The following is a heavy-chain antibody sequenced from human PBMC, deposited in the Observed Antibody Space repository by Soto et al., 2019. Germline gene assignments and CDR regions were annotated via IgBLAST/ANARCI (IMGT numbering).Heavy chain of an antibody. V-gene: IGHV1-69*02. CDR2: IIPILGIA. CDR3: ARVNVSDYVYNQAFDI. Sequence: SVKVSCKASGGTFSSYTISWVRQAPGQGLEWMGRIIPILGIANYAQKFQGRVTITADKSTSTAYMELSSLRSEDTAVYYCARVNVSDYVYNQAFDIWGQGTMVTVSS. CDR1: GGTFSSYT. J-gene: IGHJ3*02. D-gene: IGHD5-12*01.